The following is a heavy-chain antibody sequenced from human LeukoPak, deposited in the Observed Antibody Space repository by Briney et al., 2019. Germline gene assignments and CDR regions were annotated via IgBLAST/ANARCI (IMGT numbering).Heavy chain of an antibody. CDR1: GFTFSSYA. CDR2: ISGSGGST. J-gene: IGHJ4*02. Sequence: PGGSLRLSCAASGFTFSSYAMSCVRQAPEKGLEWVLAISGSGGSTYNADSVKGRFTISRDNSKNTLYLQMNSLRAEDTAVYYCAKDFTEYSGSYLALSFDYWGQGTLVTVSS. D-gene: IGHD1-26*01. V-gene: IGHV3-23*01. CDR3: AKDFTEYSGSYLALSFDY.